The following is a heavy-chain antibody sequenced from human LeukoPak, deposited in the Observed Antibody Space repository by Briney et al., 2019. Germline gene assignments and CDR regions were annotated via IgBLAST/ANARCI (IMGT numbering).Heavy chain of an antibody. CDR1: GGSISSDY. D-gene: IGHD3-16*01. Sequence: SETLSLTCTVSGGSISSDYWSWIRQPPGKGLEWIGYIYTSGSTNYNPSLKSRVTISVDTSKNQFSLKLSSVTAADTAVYYCARDAGGGGWFDPWGQGTLVTVSS. J-gene: IGHJ5*02. CDR2: IYTSGST. V-gene: IGHV4-59*01. CDR3: ARDAGGGGWFDP.